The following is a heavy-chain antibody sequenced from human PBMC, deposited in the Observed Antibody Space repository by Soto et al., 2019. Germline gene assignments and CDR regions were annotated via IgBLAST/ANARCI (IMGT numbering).Heavy chain of an antibody. CDR3: VNYDSSGYYDY. CDR1: GFTFSSYA. V-gene: IGHV3-64D*06. J-gene: IGHJ4*02. Sequence: GGSLRLSCSASGFTFSSYAMHRVRQAPGKGLEYVSAISSNGGSTYYADSVKGRFTISRDNSKNTLYLQMSSLRAEDTAVYYCVNYDSSGYYDYWGQGTLVTVSS. D-gene: IGHD3-22*01. CDR2: ISSNGGST.